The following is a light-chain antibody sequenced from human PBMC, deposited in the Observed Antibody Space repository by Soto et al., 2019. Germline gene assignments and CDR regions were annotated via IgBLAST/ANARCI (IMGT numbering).Light chain of an antibody. Sequence: EIVMTQSPATLSVSPGERATLSCRASQSVSSNLAWYQQKPGQAPRLLIYGASTRATGIPARFSGSGSGTEFTLTISSLQSEDFAVYYCQQYNILPVTFGQGTKVEIK. V-gene: IGKV3-15*01. CDR2: GAS. CDR1: QSVSSN. CDR3: QQYNILPVT. J-gene: IGKJ1*01.